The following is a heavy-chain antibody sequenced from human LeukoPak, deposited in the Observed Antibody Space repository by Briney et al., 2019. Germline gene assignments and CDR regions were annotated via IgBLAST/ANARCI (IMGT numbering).Heavy chain of an antibody. Sequence: SGKVSCKASGGTFSSYAISWGRQAPGHGLEWMGRIIPNLGIANYGQKFQGRVTITADKSTSTAYMELSSLRSEDTAVYYCARDGIVLMVYATHVGMDVWGQGTTVTVSS. J-gene: IGHJ6*02. CDR3: ARDGIVLMVYATHVGMDV. CDR2: IIPNLGIA. V-gene: IGHV1-69*04. D-gene: IGHD2-8*01. CDR1: GGTFSSYA.